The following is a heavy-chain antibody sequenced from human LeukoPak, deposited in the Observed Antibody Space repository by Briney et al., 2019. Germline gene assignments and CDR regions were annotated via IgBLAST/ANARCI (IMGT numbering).Heavy chain of an antibody. CDR2: IRPTDGST. V-gene: IGHV1-46*01. D-gene: IGHD3-9*01. CDR3: TRTINSWFDP. Sequence: ASVKISCKPSGYTFINHYIHWMRQAPGQGLEWMGVIRPTDGSTSYAQNFQGRLSMTSDTSTSTAYMELSSLRSEDTAIYYCTRTINSWFDPWGQGAPVSVSS. J-gene: IGHJ5*02. CDR1: GYTFINHY.